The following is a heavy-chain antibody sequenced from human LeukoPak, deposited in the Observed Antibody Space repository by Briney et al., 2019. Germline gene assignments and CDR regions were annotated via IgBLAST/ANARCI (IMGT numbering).Heavy chain of an antibody. D-gene: IGHD2-15*01. J-gene: IGHJ3*02. V-gene: IGHV5-51*01. CDR2: IYPGDCDT. CDR1: GYSFTTYW. CDR3: ARGRDERGYKDIFDI. Sequence: AESLKISCKGCGYSFTTYWIGWLRHLPGKNLEWMSIIYPGDCDTRYNPSFQSQLTITADKSISTTYLQRSNLMASDTTMYYCARGRDERGYKDIFDIWGQGTMVTVSS.